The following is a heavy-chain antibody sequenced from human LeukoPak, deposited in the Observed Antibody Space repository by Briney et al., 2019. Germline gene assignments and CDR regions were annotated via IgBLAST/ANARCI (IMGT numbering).Heavy chain of an antibody. J-gene: IGHJ5*02. V-gene: IGHV4-59*01. D-gene: IGHD3-9*01. CDR3: AREDYDILTGYPNWFDP. Sequence: SETLSLTCTVSGGSISSYYWSWIRQPPGKGLEWIGYIYYSGSTNYNPSLKSRVTISVDTSKNRFSLKLSSVTAADTAVYYCAREDYDILTGYPNWFDPWGQGTLVTVSS. CDR1: GGSISSYY. CDR2: IYYSGST.